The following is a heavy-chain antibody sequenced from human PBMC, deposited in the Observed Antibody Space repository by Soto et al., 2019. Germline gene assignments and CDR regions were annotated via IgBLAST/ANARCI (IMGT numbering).Heavy chain of an antibody. J-gene: IGHJ4*02. CDR3: PRSGGPDRDFNY. D-gene: IGHD2-15*01. V-gene: IGHV1-3*01. CDR2: INAGNGNT. CDR1: GYAFTSYS. Sequence: GASVKVSCKASGYAFTSYSMHWVRQAPGQRLEWMGWINAGNGNTKYSQKFQGRVTITRDTSASTAYMELSSLRSEDTAVYYCPRSGGPDRDFNYWGQGSLVTVSS.